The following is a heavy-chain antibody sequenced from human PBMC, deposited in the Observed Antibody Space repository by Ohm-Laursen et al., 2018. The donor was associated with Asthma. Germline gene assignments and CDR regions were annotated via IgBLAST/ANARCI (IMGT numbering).Heavy chain of an antibody. CDR1: GDSISSSSYY. Sequence: SETLSLTCTVSGDSISSSSYYWGWIRQPPGKGLEWIANIYYTGSTYYNPSLKSRVTISVDTSKNQLSLKLSSVTAADTAVYYCARHENWNDAFDYWGQGTLVTVSS. J-gene: IGHJ4*02. V-gene: IGHV4-39*01. CDR2: IYYTGST. D-gene: IGHD1-1*01. CDR3: ARHENWNDAFDY.